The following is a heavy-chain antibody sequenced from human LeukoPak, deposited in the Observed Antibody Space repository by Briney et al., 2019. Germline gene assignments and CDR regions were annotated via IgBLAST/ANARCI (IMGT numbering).Heavy chain of an antibody. CDR1: GFTFSSYS. V-gene: IGHV3-48*04. CDR3: VKDGGRDTAAAYY. D-gene: IGHD6-13*01. CDR2: ISSSSSTI. J-gene: IGHJ4*02. Sequence: GGSLRLSCAASGFTFSSYSMNWVRQAPGKGLEWVSYISSSSSTIYYADSVKGRFTISRDDAKNSLYLQMNSLRAKDTALYYCVKDGGRDTAAAYYWGQGTLVSVSS.